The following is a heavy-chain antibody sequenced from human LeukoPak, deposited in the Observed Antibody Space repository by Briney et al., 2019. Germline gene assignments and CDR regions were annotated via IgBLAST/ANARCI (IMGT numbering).Heavy chain of an antibody. V-gene: IGHV3-21*01. J-gene: IGHJ4*02. CDR3: ARDPDDDYGDLFDY. Sequence: PGGSLRLSCAASGFTFSSYSMNWARQAPGKGLEWVSSISSSSSYIYYADSVKGRFTISRDNAKNSLYLQMNSLRAEDTAVYYCARDPDDDYGDLFDYWGQGTLVTVSS. CDR1: GFTFSSYS. CDR2: ISSSSSYI. D-gene: IGHD4-17*01.